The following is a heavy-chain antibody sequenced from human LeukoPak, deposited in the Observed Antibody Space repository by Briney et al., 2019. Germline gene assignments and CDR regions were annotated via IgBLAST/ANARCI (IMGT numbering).Heavy chain of an antibody. V-gene: IGHV4-39*01. CDR3: ARHENIVVVVAATGFDN. CDR2: IYYSGNT. J-gene: IGHJ4*02. Sequence: SETLSLTCTVSGGSISSSSHFWSWIRQPPGKGLEWIGSIYYSGNTYYNSSLKSRVTISVDTSENQFSLKLSSVTAADTAVYYCARHENIVVVVAATGFDNWGQGTLVTVSS. CDR1: GGSISSSSHF. D-gene: IGHD2-15*01.